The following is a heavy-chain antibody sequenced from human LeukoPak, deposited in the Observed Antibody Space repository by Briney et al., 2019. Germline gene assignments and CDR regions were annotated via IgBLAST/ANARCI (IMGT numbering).Heavy chain of an antibody. D-gene: IGHD3-3*01. CDR2: INPNSGGT. CDR3: ARDRGFWSGSYYFDY. Sequence: ASVKVSCKAPGYTFTGYYMHWVRQAPGQGLEWMGWINPNSGGTNYAQKFQGRVTMTRDTSISTAYMELSRLRSDDTAVYYCARDRGFWSGSYYFDYWGQGTLVTVSS. CDR1: GYTFTGYY. V-gene: IGHV1-2*02. J-gene: IGHJ4*02.